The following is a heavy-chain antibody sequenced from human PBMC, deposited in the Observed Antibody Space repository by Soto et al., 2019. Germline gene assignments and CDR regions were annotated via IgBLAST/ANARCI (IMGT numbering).Heavy chain of an antibody. V-gene: IGHV4-34*01. D-gene: IGHD1-20*01. CDR3: ARFIPGTGNDD. J-gene: IGHJ4*02. CDR1: GGSFSGYY. Sequence: PSETLSLTCAVYGGSFSGYYWSWIRQPPGKGLEWIGEINHSGSTNYNPSLKSRVTISVDTSKNQFSLKLSSVTAADTAVYYCARFIPGTGNDDRGQRTLVTVSS. CDR2: INHSGST.